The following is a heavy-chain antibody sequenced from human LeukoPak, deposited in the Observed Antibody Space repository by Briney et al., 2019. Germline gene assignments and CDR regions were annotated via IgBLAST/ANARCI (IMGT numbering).Heavy chain of an antibody. D-gene: IGHD2-2*02. J-gene: IGHJ5*02. CDR1: GGSISSSSYY. CDR2: IYYSGST. CDR3: AREDIIVVVPAAIGWFDP. Sequence: SETLSLTCTVSGGSISSSSYYWGWIRQPPGKGLEWIGSIYYSGSTYYNPSLKSRVTISVDTSKNQFSLKLSSVTAADTAVYYCAREDIIVVVPAAIGWFDPWGRGTLVTVSS. V-gene: IGHV4-39*02.